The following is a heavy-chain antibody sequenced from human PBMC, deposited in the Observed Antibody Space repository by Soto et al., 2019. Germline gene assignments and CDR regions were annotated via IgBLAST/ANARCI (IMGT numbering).Heavy chain of an antibody. V-gene: IGHV5-51*01. Sequence: GESLKISCKGSGYSFTSYWIGWVRQMPGKGLEWMGIIYPGDSDTRYSPSFQGQVTISADKSIRTAYLQWSSLKASDTAMYYCKRIGPQLLSAFDIWGQGTMVTVSS. CDR3: KRIGPQLLSAFDI. CDR1: GYSFTSYW. D-gene: IGHD3-10*01. CDR2: IYPGDSDT. J-gene: IGHJ3*02.